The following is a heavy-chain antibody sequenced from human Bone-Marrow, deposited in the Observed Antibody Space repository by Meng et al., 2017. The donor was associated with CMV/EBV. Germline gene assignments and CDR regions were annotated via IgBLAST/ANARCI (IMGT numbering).Heavy chain of an antibody. CDR2: VNSNNDAT. D-gene: IGHD6-19*01. CDR1: GFTFSDYY. CDR3: VRSSGWSLFDY. Sequence: VQVGAGMKKPGASVKVSCTTSGFTFSDYYIHWVRQAPGQGLEWMGWVNSNNDATNYARKFQGRVSMTRDTSISTAHMELSRLMSDDTAVYYCVRSSGWSLFDYWGQGTLVTVSS. V-gene: IGHV1-2*02. J-gene: IGHJ4*02.